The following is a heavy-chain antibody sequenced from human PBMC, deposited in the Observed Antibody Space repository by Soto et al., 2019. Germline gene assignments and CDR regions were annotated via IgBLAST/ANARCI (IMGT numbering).Heavy chain of an antibody. CDR3: AKMDRITIFGVVSIDY. D-gene: IGHD3-3*01. CDR2: ISGSGGIS. J-gene: IGHJ4*02. V-gene: IGHV3-23*01. CDR1: GFTFSNYA. Sequence: LRLSCVVSGFTFSNYAMNWVRQAPEKGLEWVSVISGSGGISYYADSVKGRFTISRDNSKNTLYLQLNSLTAEDTAVYYCAKMDRITIFGVVSIDYWGQG.